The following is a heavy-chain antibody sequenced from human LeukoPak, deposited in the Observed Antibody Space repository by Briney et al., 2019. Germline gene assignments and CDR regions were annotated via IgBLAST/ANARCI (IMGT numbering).Heavy chain of an antibody. CDR2: IRYDGSNK. V-gene: IGHV3-30*02. Sequence: TGGSLRLSCAASGFTFSSYGMHWVRQAPGKGLEWVAFIRYDGSNKYYADSVKGRFTISRDNSKNTLYLQMNSLRAEDTAVYYCARDRYGDYQFDYWGQGTLVTVSS. CDR3: ARDRYGDYQFDY. D-gene: IGHD4-17*01. CDR1: GFTFSSYG. J-gene: IGHJ4*02.